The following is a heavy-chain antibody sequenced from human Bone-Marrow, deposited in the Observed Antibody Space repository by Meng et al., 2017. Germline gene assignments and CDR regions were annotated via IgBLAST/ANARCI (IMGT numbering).Heavy chain of an antibody. J-gene: IGHJ5*02. Sequence: QVQLQESGPGLGKPAGTLSLTCAVAGGYISSSNWWSWVRQPPGKGLEWIGGIYHSGSPNYNPSLKSRVTISVDKSKNQFSLKLSSVTAADTAVYYCARVSLQATIAAAGVVWFDPWGQGTLVTVSS. CDR2: IYHSGSP. V-gene: IGHV4-4*02. D-gene: IGHD6-13*01. CDR1: GGYISSSNW. CDR3: ARVSLQATIAAAGVVWFDP.